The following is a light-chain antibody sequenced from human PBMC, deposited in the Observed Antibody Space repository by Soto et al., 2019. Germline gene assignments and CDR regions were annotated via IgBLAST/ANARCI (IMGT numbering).Light chain of an antibody. CDR2: QTS. J-gene: IGKJ1*01. Sequence: EIVLTQPRPTLLSYAGKRVTLANRASKYISSRLAWYQHRPGQAPRLLIYQTSIRASGIPARLRDSGAVRDLHSCISALQPEDFAGYYCGQHKSWPKTFGQGTKVDIK. CDR1: KYISSR. CDR3: GQHKSWPKT. V-gene: IGKV3-11*02.